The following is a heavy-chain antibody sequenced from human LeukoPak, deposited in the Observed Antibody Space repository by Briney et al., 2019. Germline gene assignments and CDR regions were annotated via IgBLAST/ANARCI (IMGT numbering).Heavy chain of an antibody. Sequence: GASVKVSCKASGYTFTGYYTHWVRQAPGQGLEWMGWINPNSGGTNYAQKFQGRVTMTRDTSISTAYMELSRLRSDDTAVYYCARKKGYSYGFFDYWGQGTLVTVSS. CDR3: ARKKGYSYGFFDY. D-gene: IGHD5-18*01. CDR2: INPNSGGT. V-gene: IGHV1-2*02. J-gene: IGHJ4*02. CDR1: GYTFTGYY.